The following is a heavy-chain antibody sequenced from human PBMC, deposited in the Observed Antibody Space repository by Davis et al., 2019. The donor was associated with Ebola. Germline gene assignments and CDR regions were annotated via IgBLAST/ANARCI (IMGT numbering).Heavy chain of an antibody. D-gene: IGHD1-1*01. CDR2: INPHNGNT. V-gene: IGHV1-18*04. J-gene: IGHJ4*02. CDR3: ARAQFPTTSDH. Sequence: AASVKVSCKASRYTFTSYGITWVRQAPGQGLEWMGWINPHNGNTNYAQNVQGRVTMTTDTSTSTAYMEVGILRSDDTAVYYCARAQFPTTSDHWGQGTLVTVSS. CDR1: RYTFTSYG.